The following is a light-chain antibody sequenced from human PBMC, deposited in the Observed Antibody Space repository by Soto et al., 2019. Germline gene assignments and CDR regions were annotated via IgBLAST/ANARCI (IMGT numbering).Light chain of an antibody. CDR2: EVS. CDR1: SSDVGVYNY. V-gene: IGLV2-14*01. CDR3: SSDTSTSAVL. Sequence: QSALTQPASVSGSPGQSITISCTGTSSDVGVYNYVSWYQQHPGKAPKLMIYEVSNRPSGVSNRFSGSKSGNTASLTISGLQAEDEADYYCSSDTSTSAVLFGGGTQLTVL. J-gene: IGLJ2*01.